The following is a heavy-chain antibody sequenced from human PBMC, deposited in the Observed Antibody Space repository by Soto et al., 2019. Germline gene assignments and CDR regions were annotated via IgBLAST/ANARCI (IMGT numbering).Heavy chain of an antibody. D-gene: IGHD6-13*01. J-gene: IGHJ5*02. CDR3: ARHNRYSSTWFEGWFDP. CDR1: GYSFTSYW. Sequence: GESLKISCKGSGYSFTSYWISWVRQMPGKGLEWVGRIDPSDSYTNYSPSFQGHVTISADKSISTAYLQWSSLKASDTAMYYCARHNRYSSTWFEGWFDPWGQGTLVTV. V-gene: IGHV5-10-1*01. CDR2: IDPSDSYT.